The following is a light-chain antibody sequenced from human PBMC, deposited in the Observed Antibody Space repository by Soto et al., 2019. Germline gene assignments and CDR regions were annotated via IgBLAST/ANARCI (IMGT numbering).Light chain of an antibody. V-gene: IGKV3-15*01. CDR2: GAS. J-gene: IGKJ1*01. CDR1: PSISNY. Sequence: ELVLIQPPATRSWCPGERTPPPCSASPSISNYLACYQQKPGQAPRLLIFGASTRATGSPARCSSSGSGTEFTLTISSLQSEDFSVYYCQQYNNWPPWTFGQGTKVDIK. CDR3: QQYNNWPPWT.